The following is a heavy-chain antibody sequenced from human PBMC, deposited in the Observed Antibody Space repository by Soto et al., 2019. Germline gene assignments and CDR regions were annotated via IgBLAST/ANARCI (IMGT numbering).Heavy chain of an antibody. CDR3: ARAAGRGYSYGYFYFDY. V-gene: IGHV4-59*01. Sequence: SETLSLTCTVSGGSISSYYWSWIRRPPGKGLEWIGYIYYSGSTNYNPSLKSRVTISVDTSKNQFSLKLSSVTAADTAVYYCARAAGRGYSYGYFYFDYWGPGTLVTVSS. CDR1: GGSISSYY. CDR2: IYYSGST. D-gene: IGHD5-18*01. J-gene: IGHJ4*02.